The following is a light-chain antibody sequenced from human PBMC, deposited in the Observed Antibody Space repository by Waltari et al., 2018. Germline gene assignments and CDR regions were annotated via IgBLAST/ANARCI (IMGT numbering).Light chain of an antibody. J-gene: IGLJ1*01. Sequence: QSALAQPASVSGSPGQSITLSCTGTGSDVGRYNYVSWYQQLPGKAPKVIIFDVSDRPSGVSTRFSGSKSGNTASLTISRLQAEDEADYYCGSYSGTTTYVFGTGTYVTVL. CDR2: DVS. CDR3: GSYSGTTTYV. V-gene: IGLV2-14*03. CDR1: GSDVGRYNY.